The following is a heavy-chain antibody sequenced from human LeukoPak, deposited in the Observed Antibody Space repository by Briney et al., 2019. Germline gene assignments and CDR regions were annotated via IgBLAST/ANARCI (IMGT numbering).Heavy chain of an antibody. CDR2: IISILGIA. CDR1: GGTFSSYA. Sequence: GASVKVSCKASGGTFSSYAISWVRQAPGQGLEWMGRIISILGIANYAQKFQGRVTITADKSTSTAYMELSSLRSEDTAVYYCARGTEWLALDAFDIWGQGTMVTVSS. J-gene: IGHJ3*02. CDR3: ARGTEWLALDAFDI. D-gene: IGHD6-19*01. V-gene: IGHV1-69*04.